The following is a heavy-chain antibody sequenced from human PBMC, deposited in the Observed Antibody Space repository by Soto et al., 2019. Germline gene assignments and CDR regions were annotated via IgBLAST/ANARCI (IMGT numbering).Heavy chain of an antibody. CDR3: ARGVTVFGLVSRFWFDP. CDR2: IYNSGIT. V-gene: IGHV4-30-4*01. Sequence: PSETLSLTCTVSGGSISSGDYSWSWVRQSPGKGLEWIGHIYNSGITYYNPSLKSRVVISIDTSRNQISLRLNSLTAADRAVYFCARGVTVFGLVSRFWFDPWGQGTVVTVSS. J-gene: IGHJ5*02. D-gene: IGHD3-3*01. CDR1: GGSISSGDYS.